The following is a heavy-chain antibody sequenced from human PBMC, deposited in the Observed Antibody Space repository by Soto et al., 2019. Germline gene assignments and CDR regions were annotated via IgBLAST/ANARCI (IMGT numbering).Heavy chain of an antibody. CDR3: ARERGQVVVIPGYYGMDV. CDR1: GGTFSGYA. Sequence: ASVKVSFKACGGTFSGYAISWLRQAPGQGLEWMGGIIPIFGTANYAQKFQGGVTIIADESTSTAYMELSSLRSEDTAVYYCARERGQVVVIPGYYGMDVWGQGTTVTVSS. J-gene: IGHJ6*02. CDR2: IIPIFGTA. V-gene: IGHV1-69*13. D-gene: IGHD3-22*01.